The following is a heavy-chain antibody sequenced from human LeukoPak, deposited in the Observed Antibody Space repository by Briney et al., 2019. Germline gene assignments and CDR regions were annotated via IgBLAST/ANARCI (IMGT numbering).Heavy chain of an antibody. CDR1: GGSISSGSYY. D-gene: IGHD5-18*01. V-gene: IGHV4-61*02. CDR2: IYTSGST. J-gene: IGHJ4*02. CDR3: ARDGIQLWHFDY. Sequence: PSETLSLTCTVSGGSISSGSYYWSWIRQPAGKGLEWIGRIYTSGSTNYNPSLKSRVTISVDTSKNQFSLKLSSVTAADTAVYYCARDGIQLWHFDYRGQGTLVTVSS.